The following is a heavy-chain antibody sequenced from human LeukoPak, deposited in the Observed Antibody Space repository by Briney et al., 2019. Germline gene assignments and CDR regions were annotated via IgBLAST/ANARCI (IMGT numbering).Heavy chain of an antibody. Sequence: SETLSLTCTVSGGSISSYYWSWIRQPPGKGLEWIGYIYYSGSTNYNPSLKSRVTISVDTSKNQFSLKLSSVTAADTAVYYCARAPSLGRGTDAFDIWGQGTMVTVSS. CDR3: ARAPSLGRGTDAFDI. V-gene: IGHV4-59*12. CDR2: IYYSGST. CDR1: GGSISSYY. D-gene: IGHD3-16*01. J-gene: IGHJ3*02.